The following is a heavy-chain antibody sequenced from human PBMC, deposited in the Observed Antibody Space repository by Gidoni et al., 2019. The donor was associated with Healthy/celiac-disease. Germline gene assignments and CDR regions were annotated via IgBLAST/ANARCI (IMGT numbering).Heavy chain of an antibody. Sequence: QLQLQESGPGLVKPSETLSLTCTVSGGSISSSSYYWGWIRQPPGKGLEWIGSIYYSGSTYYNPSLKSRVTISVDTSKNQFSLKLSSVTAADTAVYYCARDGEGDYYFDYWGQGTLVTVSS. CDR1: GGSISSSSYY. J-gene: IGHJ4*02. V-gene: IGHV4-39*02. CDR3: ARDGEGDYYFDY. CDR2: IYYSGST. D-gene: IGHD2-21*02.